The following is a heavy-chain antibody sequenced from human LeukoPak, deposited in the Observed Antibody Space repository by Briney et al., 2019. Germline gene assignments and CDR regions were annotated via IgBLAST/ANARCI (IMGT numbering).Heavy chain of an antibody. V-gene: IGHV4-39*01. CDR2: IYYGENT. CDR3: ARRDDSSGYHKIFDY. J-gene: IGHJ4*02. CDR1: GGSISSGPYY. Sequence: SETLSLTCTVSGGSISSGPYYWGWIRQPPGKGLEWIGNIYYGENTYYNPSLKGRVTISIDTSKNQFYLKLSSLTAADTAVYFCARRDDSSGYHKIFDYWGPGTLVTVSS. D-gene: IGHD3-22*01.